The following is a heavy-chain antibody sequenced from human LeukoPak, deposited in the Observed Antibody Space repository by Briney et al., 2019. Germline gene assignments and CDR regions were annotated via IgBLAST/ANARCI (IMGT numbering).Heavy chain of an antibody. CDR3: ARRSKAVAGLAFDI. CDR2: ISYSGST. D-gene: IGHD6-19*01. J-gene: IGHJ3*02. CDR1: GGSISPYH. Sequence: SETLSLTCAVSGGSISPYHWTWIRQPPGKGLEWIGYISYSGSTNYNPSLKSRVTISIDTSKSQFSLKLSSVTAADTAVYYCARRSKAVAGLAFDIWGRGTMVTVSS. V-gene: IGHV4-59*08.